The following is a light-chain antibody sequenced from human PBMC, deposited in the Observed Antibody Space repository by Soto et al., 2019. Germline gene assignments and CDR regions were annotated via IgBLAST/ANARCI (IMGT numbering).Light chain of an antibody. V-gene: IGKV3-20*01. CDR3: QQYGNSPLVT. CDR1: QSVSSSY. Sequence: EIVLTQSPGTLSLSPGERATLSCRASQSVSSSYLAWYQQKPGQAPRLLIYGASSRATGIPDRFSGSGSGTDFTLSISRLEPEAVAVYYCQQYGNSPLVTFGQGTRLEIK. J-gene: IGKJ5*01. CDR2: GAS.